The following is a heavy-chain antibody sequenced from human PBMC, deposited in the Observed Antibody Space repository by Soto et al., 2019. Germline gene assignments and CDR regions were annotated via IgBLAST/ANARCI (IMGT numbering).Heavy chain of an antibody. J-gene: IGHJ4*02. Sequence: KPSETLSLTCIVSGVSVMNHYLTWIRQTPGKGLEWIGDISHTGKTNYNPSLESRVTIAVDLSENQLSLKLRSVTAADSALYVCAIETFNTHGRHFRLEPWGQGTPVTVSS. CDR1: GVSVMNHY. D-gene: IGHD2-8*01. CDR3: AIETFNTHGRHFRLEP. V-gene: IGHV4-59*02. CDR2: ISHTGKT.